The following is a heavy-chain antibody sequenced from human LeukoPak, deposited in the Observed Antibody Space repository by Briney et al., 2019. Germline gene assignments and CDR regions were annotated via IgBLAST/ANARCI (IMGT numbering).Heavy chain of an antibody. V-gene: IGHV3-23*01. CDR3: AKDRRVVAPLFDQ. Sequence: PGGSLRLSCAASGFALSSHWMTWVRQAPGKGLEWVPVISGSGESKEYIDSVKGRFTISRDNSKKTLHLQMNSLRAEDTAVYYCAKDRRVVAPLFDQWGQGTLVTVSS. J-gene: IGHJ4*02. CDR1: GFALSSHW. D-gene: IGHD3-22*01. CDR2: ISGSGESK.